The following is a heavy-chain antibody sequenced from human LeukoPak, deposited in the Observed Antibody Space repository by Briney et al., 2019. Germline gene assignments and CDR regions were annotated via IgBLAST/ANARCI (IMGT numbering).Heavy chain of an antibody. CDR1: GFTFGDYG. J-gene: IGHJ3*01. Sequence: GGSLRLSCTASGFTFGDYGMSWVRQAPGKGLEWVGRIKSIGDGGTTDYAAPVKGRFTISRDDSKTTVYLQMNSLHTGDTAVYYCTTSVFLLFGGDAFSVWGQGTMVTVSS. CDR2: IKSIGDGGTT. V-gene: IGHV3-15*01. D-gene: IGHD3-10*01. CDR3: TTSVFLLFGGDAFSV.